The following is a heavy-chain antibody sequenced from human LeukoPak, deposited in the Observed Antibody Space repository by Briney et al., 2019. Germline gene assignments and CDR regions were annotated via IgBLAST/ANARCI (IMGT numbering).Heavy chain of an antibody. J-gene: IGHJ4*02. D-gene: IGHD6-19*01. V-gene: IGHV4-4*02. CDR3: AREQNSGWYVSLSFDY. Sequence: AGTLSLTCAVSGDSISSSNWWSWVRQSPGEGLEWIGEIHHSGSTNYNPSLKSRVTISVDTSKNQFSLKLSSVTAADTAVYYCAREQNSGWYVSLSFDYWGQGTLVTVSS. CDR1: GDSISSSNW. CDR2: IHHSGST.